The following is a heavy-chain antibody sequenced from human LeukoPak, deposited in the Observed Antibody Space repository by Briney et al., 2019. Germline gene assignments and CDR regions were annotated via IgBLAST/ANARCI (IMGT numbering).Heavy chain of an antibody. Sequence: GGSLRLSCAASGFTFSSYSMNWVRQAPGKGLEWVSSISSSSSYIYYADSVKGRFTISRDNAKNSLYLQMNSLRAGDTAVYYCARAPSPLAVAGTDYWGQGSLVTVSS. J-gene: IGHJ4*02. CDR3: ARAPSPLAVAGTDY. CDR1: GFTFSSYS. D-gene: IGHD6-19*01. V-gene: IGHV3-21*01. CDR2: ISSSSSYI.